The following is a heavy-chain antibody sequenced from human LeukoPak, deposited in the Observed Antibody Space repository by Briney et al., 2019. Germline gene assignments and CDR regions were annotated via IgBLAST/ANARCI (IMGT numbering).Heavy chain of an antibody. V-gene: IGHV3-7*01. CDR2: IKQDGSER. J-gene: IGHJ4*02. D-gene: IGHD3-22*01. Sequence: GGSLRLSCEASGFSMRVYWMSWVRQAPGKGLEWVGNIKQDGSERNYVDSVKGRFTISRDNAKKSLYLQMNSLRAEDTAVYYCARDWGAYYHFFDYWGQGTLVTVSS. CDR3: ARDWGAYYHFFDY. CDR1: GFSMRVYW.